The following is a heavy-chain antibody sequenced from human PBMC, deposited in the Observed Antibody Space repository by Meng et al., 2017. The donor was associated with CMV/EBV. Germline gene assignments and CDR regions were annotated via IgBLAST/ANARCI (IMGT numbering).Heavy chain of an antibody. CDR3: AKSRGGYGSGSYYTFDS. V-gene: IGHV3-23*01. J-gene: IGHJ4*02. CDR1: RVTFSSYA. CDR2: ITGGAGST. D-gene: IGHD3-10*01. Sequence: GGSLRLSCTASRVTFSSYAWSWVRQAPGKGLEWVSTITGGAGSTYTADSVQGRFTISTDKSKNTLYLQMSSLRGEDTAIYFCAKSRGGYGSGSYYTFDSWGQGTLVTVSS.